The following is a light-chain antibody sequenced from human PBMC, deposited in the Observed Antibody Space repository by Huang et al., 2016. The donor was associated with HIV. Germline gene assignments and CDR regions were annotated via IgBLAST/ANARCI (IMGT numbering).Light chain of an antibody. CDR1: QSVSSS. V-gene: IGKV3-15*01. Sequence: EIVMTQSPAALSVSPGERATLSCRASQSVSSSLAWYQQKPGQAPRLLIDGAPTSATGVPARFSGSGSGTEFTLTISSLQSEDYAVYYCQQYINWPPFTFGQGTKLDIK. CDR3: QQYINWPPFT. J-gene: IGKJ2*01. CDR2: GAP.